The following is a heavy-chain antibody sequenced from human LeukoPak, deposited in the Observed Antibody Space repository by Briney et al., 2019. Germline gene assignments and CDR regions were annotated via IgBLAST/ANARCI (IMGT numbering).Heavy chain of an antibody. Sequence: SVKVSCKASGGTFSSYAITWVRQAPGQGLEWMGGIIPLFRSLSYAQTFRGRVDFTADESTNTAYMERSSLTSEDTAVHYCARAGDRAYSPIWGQGTLLTVS. CDR2: IIPLFRSL. D-gene: IGHD5-18*01. J-gene: IGHJ4*02. V-gene: IGHV1-69*13. CDR1: GGTFSSYA. CDR3: ARAGDRAYSPI.